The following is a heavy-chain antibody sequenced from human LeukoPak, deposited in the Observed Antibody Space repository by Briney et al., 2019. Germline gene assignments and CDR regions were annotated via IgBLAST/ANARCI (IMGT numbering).Heavy chain of an antibody. J-gene: IGHJ4*02. CDR1: GFTFTTNG. V-gene: IGHV3-30*02. D-gene: IGHD3-3*01. Sequence: PGGSLRLSCAASGFTFTTNGMHWVRQAPGKGPVWVAMLRSDGINKYYAESVKGRFTMSRDISKNTLFLQMSGLSTDDTAVYYCAKDHDWSFDYWGQGTLVTVSS. CDR3: AKDHDWSFDY. CDR2: LRSDGINK.